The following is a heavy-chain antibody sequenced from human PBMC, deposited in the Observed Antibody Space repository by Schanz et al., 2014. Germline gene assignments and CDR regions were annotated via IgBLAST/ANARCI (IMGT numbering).Heavy chain of an antibody. Sequence: QAQLVESGGGVVQPGGSLRLSCAASRFAFSNCGMHWVRQAPGKGLEWVAVISYDGSNKYYADSVKGRFTISRDNSKNTLYLQMNSLRAEDTAVYYCAKDYSPYKGPLQASDYWGQGTLVTVSS. CDR1: RFAFSNCG. D-gene: IGHD1-20*01. V-gene: IGHV3-30*18. J-gene: IGHJ4*02. CDR2: ISYDGSNK. CDR3: AKDYSPYKGPLQASDY.